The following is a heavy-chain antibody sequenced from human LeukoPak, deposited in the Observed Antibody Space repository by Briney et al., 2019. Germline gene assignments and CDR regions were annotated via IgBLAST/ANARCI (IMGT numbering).Heavy chain of an antibody. CDR3: AGLGYCSTTSCYWDWFDP. V-gene: IGHV3-7*03. J-gene: IGHJ5*02. CDR1: GFTFSSYW. D-gene: IGHD2-2*01. Sequence: GGSLRLSCAASGFTFSSYWMSWVRQAPGRGLEWVANIKKDGSEKYYVDSVKGRFTISRDNAKNSLYLQMNSLRAEDTAVYYCAGLGYCSTTSCYWDWFDPWGQGTLVTVSS. CDR2: IKKDGSEK.